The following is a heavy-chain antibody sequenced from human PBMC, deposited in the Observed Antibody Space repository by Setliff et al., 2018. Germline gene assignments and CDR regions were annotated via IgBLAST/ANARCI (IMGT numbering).Heavy chain of an antibody. V-gene: IGHV4-59*01. CDR2: IYYSGTT. CDR3: AKDGNYGSYYYYYMDV. J-gene: IGHJ6*03. CDR1: GGYIRSFH. D-gene: IGHD3-10*01. Sequence: PSETLSLTCTVSGGYIRSFHWSWIRQSPGKGLEWIGYIYYSGTTNYNPSLKGRFTISRDNAKNSLYLQMNSLRAEDTALYYCAKDGNYGSYYYYYMDVWGKGTTVTVSS.